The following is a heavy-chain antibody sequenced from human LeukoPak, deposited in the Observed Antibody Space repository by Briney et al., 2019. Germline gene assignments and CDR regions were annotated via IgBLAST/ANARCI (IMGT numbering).Heavy chain of an antibody. CDR3: ARDSGIQLWLDY. CDR1: GFTFSSYG. J-gene: IGHJ4*02. CDR2: IWYDGSNK. D-gene: IGHD5-18*01. Sequence: GGSLRLSCAASGFTFSSYGMHWVRQAPGKGLEWEAVIWYDGSNKYYADSVKGRFTISRDNSKNTLYLQMNSLRAEDTAVYYCARDSGIQLWLDYWGQGTLVTVSS. V-gene: IGHV3-33*01.